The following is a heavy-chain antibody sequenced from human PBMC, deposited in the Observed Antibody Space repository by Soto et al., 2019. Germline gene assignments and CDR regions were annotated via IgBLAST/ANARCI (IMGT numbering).Heavy chain of an antibody. CDR1: GFTFSDHW. V-gene: IGHV3-23*01. J-gene: IGHJ4*02. D-gene: IGHD6-19*01. CDR2: ISGSGGGT. CDR3: AKGVPYSTGWKFFDY. Sequence: GGSLRLSCAASGFTFSDHWMTWVRQAPGKGLEWVSVISGSGGGTYYADSVKGRFTVSRDNSKNTLYLQMNSLRVEDTALYYCAKGVPYSTGWKFFDYWGQGTLVTVSS.